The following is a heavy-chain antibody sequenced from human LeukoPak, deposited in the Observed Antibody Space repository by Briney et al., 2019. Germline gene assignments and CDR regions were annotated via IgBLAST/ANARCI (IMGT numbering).Heavy chain of an antibody. Sequence: ASVKVSCKASGYTFTDYYMHWVRQAPGQGLEWMGWINPNSGGTKYTQKFQGRVTMTRDTSISTAYMELSRLRSDDTAVYYCATRFPGIPVAGNFDYWGQGALVTVSS. CDR2: INPNSGGT. D-gene: IGHD6-19*01. J-gene: IGHJ4*02. CDR3: ATRFPGIPVAGNFDY. CDR1: GYTFTDYY. V-gene: IGHV1-2*02.